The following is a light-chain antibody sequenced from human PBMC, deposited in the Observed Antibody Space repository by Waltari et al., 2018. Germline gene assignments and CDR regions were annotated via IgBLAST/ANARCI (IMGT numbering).Light chain of an antibody. J-gene: IGLJ2*01. Sequence: QSALTQPASVSGSPGQSITISCTGTSSDIGSYNLVSWYQQHPGKVPKLIIYDVIKRPSGISDRFSGSKSGNTASLTISGLQAEDEADYYCSSNAAGSSYVVFGGGTRLTVL. V-gene: IGLV2-23*02. CDR3: SSNAAGSSYVV. CDR1: SSDIGSYNL. CDR2: DVI.